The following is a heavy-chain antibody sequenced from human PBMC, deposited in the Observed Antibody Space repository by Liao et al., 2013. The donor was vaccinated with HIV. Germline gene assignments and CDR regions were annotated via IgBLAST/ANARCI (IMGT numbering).Heavy chain of an antibody. CDR1: GGSFSDYY. Sequence: QVQLQQWGAGLLKPSETLFLTCAVYGGSFSDYYWTWVRQSAGKGLEWIGRFYSGGSTAYNSSLKSRVTMSEDTSKNEFSLNLSSVTAADTAVYYCVRGGGIGTLSHFDSWGQGILVTVSS. CDR3: VRGGGIGTLSHFDS. CDR2: FYSGGST. J-gene: IGHJ4*02. V-gene: IGHV4-59*10. D-gene: IGHD3-16*01.